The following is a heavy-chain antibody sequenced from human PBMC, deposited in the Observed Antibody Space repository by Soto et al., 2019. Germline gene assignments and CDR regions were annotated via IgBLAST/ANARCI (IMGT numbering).Heavy chain of an antibody. Sequence: QVQLVESGGGLVKPGGSLRLSCAASGFTFSDYYMSWIRQAPGKGLEWVSYISSSSSYTNYADSVKGRFTISRDNAKNPXYXXMNSLRAEDTAVYDCARVGQGGSGSAYYYYYGLDVWGQGTTVTVSS. J-gene: IGHJ6*02. CDR1: GFTFSDYY. CDR2: ISSSSSYT. D-gene: IGHD3-22*01. CDR3: ARVGQGGSGSAYYYYYGLDV. V-gene: IGHV3-11*05.